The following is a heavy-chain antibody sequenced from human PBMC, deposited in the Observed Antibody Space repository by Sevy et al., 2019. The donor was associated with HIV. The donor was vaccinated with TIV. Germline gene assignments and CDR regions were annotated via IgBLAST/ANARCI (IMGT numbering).Heavy chain of an antibody. CDR1: GIAFSTYA. V-gene: IGHV3-23*01. D-gene: IGHD3-22*01. CDR2: ISASGYST. J-gene: IGHJ4*02. Sequence: GGSLRLSCAASGIAFSTYAMFWVRQAPGKGLEWVSSISASGYSTYYADSVKGRFTLSRDNSRNTLDLQMNSLRADDTALYYCAKDFSDVYYYDSSATVDYWGQGTLVTVSS. CDR3: AKDFSDVYYYDSSATVDY.